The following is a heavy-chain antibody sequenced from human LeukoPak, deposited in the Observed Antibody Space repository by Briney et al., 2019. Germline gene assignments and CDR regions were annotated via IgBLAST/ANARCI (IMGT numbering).Heavy chain of an antibody. CDR2: ISGSGDST. J-gene: IGHJ4*02. CDR3: ARVGYSGYDYDY. V-gene: IGHV3-23*01. CDR1: GFTFSSYG. Sequence: GGSLRLSCAASGFTFSSYGMSCVRQAPGKGLEWVSVISGSGDSTYYADSVEGRCTSSRDNSKDALYLQMNSLRAEDTAVYYCARVGYSGYDYDYWGQGTLVTVSS. D-gene: IGHD5-12*01.